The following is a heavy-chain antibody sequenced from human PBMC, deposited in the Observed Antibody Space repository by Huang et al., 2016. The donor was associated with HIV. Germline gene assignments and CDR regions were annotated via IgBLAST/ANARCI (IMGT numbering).Heavy chain of an antibody. CDR1: GYAFRSYG. J-gene: IGHJ4*02. CDR2: IRVMGST. CDR3: ARITMTGYLDY. V-gene: IGHV1-18*01. D-gene: IGHD3-9*01. Sequence: QIQLVQSGHEVKRPGASVKVSCRASGYAFRSYGLSWLRQAPGQGVEWVGSIRVMGSTNFAQRFQGRVTMTTDTASGTAYMELRGLRSDDTSIFFCARITMTGYLDYWGQGTLVTVSS.